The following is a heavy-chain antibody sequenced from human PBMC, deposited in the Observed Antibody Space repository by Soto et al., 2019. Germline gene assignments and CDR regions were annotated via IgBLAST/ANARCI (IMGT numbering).Heavy chain of an antibody. J-gene: IGHJ4*02. CDR3: AREGGSGSYRGYYFDY. D-gene: IGHD3-10*01. CDR2: IIPIFGTA. Sequence: QVQLVQSGAEVEKPGSSVKVSCKASGGTFSSYAISWVRQAPGQGLEWMGGIIPIFGTANYAQKFQGRVTITADESTSTAYMELSSLRSEDTAVYYCAREGGSGSYRGYYFDYWGQGTLVTVSS. CDR1: GGTFSSYA. V-gene: IGHV1-69*19.